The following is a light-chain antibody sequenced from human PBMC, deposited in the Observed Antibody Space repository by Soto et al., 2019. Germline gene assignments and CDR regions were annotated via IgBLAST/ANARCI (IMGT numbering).Light chain of an antibody. J-gene: IGKJ1*01. V-gene: IGKV3-20*01. CDR3: QQYGSSRWT. Sequence: EIVLTQSPGTLSLSPGERATLSCRASQSVSSSYLAWYQQKPGQAPRLLIYGASSRATGIPDRFSGSGSGTDVTLTISRLEPEDFAVYYCQQYGSSRWTFGQGTKVELK. CDR2: GAS. CDR1: QSVSSSY.